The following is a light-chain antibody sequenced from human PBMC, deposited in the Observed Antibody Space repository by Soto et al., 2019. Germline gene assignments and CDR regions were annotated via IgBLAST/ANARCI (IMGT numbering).Light chain of an antibody. J-gene: IGKJ1*01. V-gene: IGKV3-20*01. CDR1: QYVSVRF. Sequence: EIVLTPSPGTLSLSPVETASLSCRASQYVSVRFLAWYQQKPGQAPRLLIYGASDRATGIPDRFTGSGSGTDFTLTISRLEPEDFAVYYCQQYGSSPQTFGQGTKVDI. CDR3: QQYGSSPQT. CDR2: GAS.